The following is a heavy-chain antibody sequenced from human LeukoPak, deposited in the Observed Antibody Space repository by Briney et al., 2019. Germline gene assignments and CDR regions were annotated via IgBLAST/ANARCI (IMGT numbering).Heavy chain of an antibody. V-gene: IGHV3-48*01. CDR2: ISSSGSTI. D-gene: IGHD3-10*01. Sequence: GGSLRLSCAASGFTFSSYWMSWIRQAPGKGLEWVSYISSSGSTIYYADSVKGRFTISRDNSKNTLYLQMNSLRAEDTAVYYCAKDLYYYGSGSPDYWGQGTLVTVSS. J-gene: IGHJ4*02. CDR1: GFTFSSYW. CDR3: AKDLYYYGSGSPDY.